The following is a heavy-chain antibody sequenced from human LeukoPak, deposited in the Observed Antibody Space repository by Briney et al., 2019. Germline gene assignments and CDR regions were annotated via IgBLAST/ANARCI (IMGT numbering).Heavy chain of an antibody. D-gene: IGHD1-1*01. Sequence: GGSLRLSCAASGFTFSESWVSWVRRVPGQGLEWVAHINHEGGGIQYVDSVKGRFTISRDNAKGSVHLQMNSLRAEDTAIYHCATYINWVAGDVWGQGTTVIVSS. CDR2: INHEGGGI. CDR1: GFTFSESW. CDR3: ATYINWVAGDV. V-gene: IGHV3-7*01. J-gene: IGHJ6*02.